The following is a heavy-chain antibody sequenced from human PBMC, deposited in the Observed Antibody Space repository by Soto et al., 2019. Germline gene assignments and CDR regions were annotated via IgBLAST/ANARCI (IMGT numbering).Heavy chain of an antibody. Sequence: QVQLVQSGAEVKKPGASVKVSCKASGYTFTSYDINWVRQATGQGLEWMGWMNPNSGNTGYAQKFQGKVTMTKITSLSTADLELSSLRSEDTAVYYCARGVLENYNDDYYYMDVWGKGTTDTVSS. J-gene: IGHJ6*03. D-gene: IGHD2-8*02. CDR2: MNPNSGNT. V-gene: IGHV1-8*01. CDR1: GYTFTSYD. CDR3: ARGVLENYNDDYYYMDV.